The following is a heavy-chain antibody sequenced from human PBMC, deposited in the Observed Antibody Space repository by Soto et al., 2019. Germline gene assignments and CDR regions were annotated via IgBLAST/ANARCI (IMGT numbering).Heavy chain of an antibody. J-gene: IGHJ6*02. CDR3: GRDLRLPYYYYYGMDV. CDR1: GYTFTGYG. V-gene: IGHV1-18*04. Sequence: GASVKVSCKASGYTFTGYGISWVRQAPGQGLEWMGWISAYNGNTNYAQKLQGRVTMTTDTSTSTAYMELRSLRSDDTAVYYCGRDLRLPYYYYYGMDVWGQGTTVTVSS. D-gene: IGHD4-17*01. CDR2: ISAYNGNT.